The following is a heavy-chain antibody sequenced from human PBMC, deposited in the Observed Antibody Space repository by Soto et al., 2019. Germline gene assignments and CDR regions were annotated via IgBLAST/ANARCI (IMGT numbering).Heavy chain of an antibody. J-gene: IGHJ3*02. V-gene: IGHV3-9*01. CDR2: ISWNSGSI. Sequence: EVQLVESGGDLVLPGRSLRLSCTASGFTFDDFAMQWVRQAPGKGLEWVSGISWNSGSIGYADPVKGRFTISRDNAKKSLYLEMNSLKTEDTALYYCAKTAPPYDSQGYYPFDIWGQGTLVSVSS. CDR3: AKTAPPYDSQGYYPFDI. CDR1: GFTFDDFA. D-gene: IGHD3-22*01.